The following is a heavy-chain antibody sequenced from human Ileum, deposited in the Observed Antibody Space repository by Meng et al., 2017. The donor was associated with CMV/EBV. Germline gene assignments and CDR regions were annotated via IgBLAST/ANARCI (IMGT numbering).Heavy chain of an antibody. D-gene: IGHD2-15*01. CDR3: ARVVSEAMDV. J-gene: IGHJ6*02. CDR1: RFTFSNYW. CDR2: INEDGSEK. Sequence: GGSLRLSCAASRFTFSNYWVRWVRRAPGQGLEWVASINEDGSEKYYVDSVKGRFNISRDSAKNSVYLQMNGLRAEDTAVYYCARVVSEAMDVWGQGTMVTVSS. V-gene: IGHV3-7*01.